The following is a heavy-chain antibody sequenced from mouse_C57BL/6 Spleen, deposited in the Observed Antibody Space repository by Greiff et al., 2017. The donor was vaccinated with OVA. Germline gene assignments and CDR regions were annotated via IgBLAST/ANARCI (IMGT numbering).Heavy chain of an antibody. Sequence: EVQLQQSGGDLVKPGGSLTLSCAASGYTFSSYGMSWVRQTPAKRLEWVATISSGGSYTYYPDTVKGRFTISRANAKNTLFLQMSSLKSEDTAMYYCARRKDYAMDYWGQGTSVTVSS. J-gene: IGHJ4*01. CDR2: ISSGGSYT. V-gene: IGHV5-6*01. CDR1: GYTFSSYG. CDR3: ARRKDYAMDY.